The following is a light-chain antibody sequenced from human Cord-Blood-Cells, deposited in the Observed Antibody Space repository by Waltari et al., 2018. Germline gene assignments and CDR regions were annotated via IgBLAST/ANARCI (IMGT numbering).Light chain of an antibody. CDR3: QQYNSYST. Sequence: DIQMTQSPSTLSASVGDRVTITCRASQSISSWLAWNQQKPGKAPKLLIYKASSLESGVPSRFSGSASGTEFTLTISILQPDDFATYYCQQYNSYSTFGQGTKLEIK. CDR2: KAS. J-gene: IGKJ2*01. CDR1: QSISSW. V-gene: IGKV1-5*03.